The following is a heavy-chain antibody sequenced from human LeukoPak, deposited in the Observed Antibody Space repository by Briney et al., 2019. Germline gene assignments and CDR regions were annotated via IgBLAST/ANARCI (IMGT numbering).Heavy chain of an antibody. CDR3: ARLSTVVTYYYYGMDV. CDR1: GGSISSYY. CDR2: IYYSGST. J-gene: IGHJ6*02. Sequence: SETLSLTCTVSGGSISSYYWSWIRQPPGKGLEWIGYIYYSGSTNYDPSLKSRVTISEDTSKNQFSLKLSSVTAADTAVYYCARLSTVVTYYYYGMDVWGQGTTVTVSS. V-gene: IGHV4-59*08. D-gene: IGHD4-23*01.